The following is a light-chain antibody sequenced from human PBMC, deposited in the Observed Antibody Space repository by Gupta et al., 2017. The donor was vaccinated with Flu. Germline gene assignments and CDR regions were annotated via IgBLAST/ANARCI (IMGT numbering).Light chain of an antibody. Sequence: DIQMTQSPSSLSASVGDRVTITCQASQDIGVYLNWYQWKSGEAPKLLIPTASDLEPGVPPRFSGSGSGTHFTFTINTLRPEDIATYYCQQYDTLFTFGPGTKV. V-gene: IGKV1-33*01. CDR3: QQYDTLFT. J-gene: IGKJ3*01. CDR1: QDIGVY. CDR2: TAS.